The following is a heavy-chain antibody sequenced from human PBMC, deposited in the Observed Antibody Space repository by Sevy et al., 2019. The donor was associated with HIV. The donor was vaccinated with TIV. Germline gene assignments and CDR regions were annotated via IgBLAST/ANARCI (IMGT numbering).Heavy chain of an antibody. CDR2: ISTSGST. J-gene: IGHJ3*02. V-gene: IGHV4-61*02. D-gene: IGHD2-21*02. CDR1: GGSISSGSYY. Sequence: LRLSCTVSGGSISSGSYYWSWIRQPAGKGLEWIGRISTSGSTNYNPSLKSRVTILRDTSKNQFSLRLTSMTAADTAVYYCARDGPGDWGTNWFAFDIWGQGTMVTVSS. CDR3: ARDGPGDWGTNWFAFDI.